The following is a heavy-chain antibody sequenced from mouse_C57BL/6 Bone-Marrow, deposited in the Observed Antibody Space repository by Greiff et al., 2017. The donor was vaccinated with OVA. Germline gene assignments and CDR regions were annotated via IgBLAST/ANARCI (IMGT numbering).Heavy chain of an antibody. CDR2: ISDGGSYT. V-gene: IGHV5-4*01. CDR1: GFTFSSYA. CDR3: ARDTTVVALDY. D-gene: IGHD1-1*01. J-gene: IGHJ2*01. Sequence: DVMLVESGGGLVKPGGSLKLSCAASGFTFSSYAMSWVRQTPEKRLEWVATISDGGSYTYYPDNVKGRFTISRDNAKNNLYLQMSHLKSEDTAMYYCARDTTVVALDYWGQGTTLTVSS.